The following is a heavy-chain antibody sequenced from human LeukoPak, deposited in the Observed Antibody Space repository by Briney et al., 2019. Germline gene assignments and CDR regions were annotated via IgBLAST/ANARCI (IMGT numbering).Heavy chain of an antibody. CDR2: ISGSGTI. Sequence: RTGGSLRLSCAAPGFIFNTYVMNWVRQAPGKGLEWLSYISGSGTIDYADSVRGRFTISRDNAKNSVYLQMNSLRAEDTALYYCARISSSGWYFYFDYWGRGTLVTVSS. CDR1: GFIFNTYV. J-gene: IGHJ4*02. D-gene: IGHD6-19*01. V-gene: IGHV3-69-1*01. CDR3: ARISSSGWYFYFDY.